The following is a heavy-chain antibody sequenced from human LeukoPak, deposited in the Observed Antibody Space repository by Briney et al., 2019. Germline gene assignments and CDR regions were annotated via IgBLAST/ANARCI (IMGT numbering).Heavy chain of an antibody. D-gene: IGHD3-10*01. V-gene: IGHV3-30-3*01. Sequence: GSLRLSCAASGFTFRSYAMHWVRQAPGKGLGWVAVISYDGSNKYYAVSVKGRFTISRDNSKNTLYLQMNSLRAEDTAVYYCARDPTDYYGSGSYYPFSYYYYGMDVWGQGTTVTVSS. CDR1: GFTFRSYA. CDR3: ARDPTDYYGSGSYYPFSYYYYGMDV. CDR2: ISYDGSNK. J-gene: IGHJ6*02.